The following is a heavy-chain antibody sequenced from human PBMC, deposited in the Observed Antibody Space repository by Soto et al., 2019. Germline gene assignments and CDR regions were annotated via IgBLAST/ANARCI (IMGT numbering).Heavy chain of an antibody. D-gene: IGHD3-3*01. CDR3: ARWWSGSRQGFDP. CDR1: GGSISSGDYY. CDR2: IYYSGST. Sequence: QVQLQESGPGLVKPSQTLSLTCTVSGGSISSGDYYWSWIRQHPGKGLEWIGYIYYSGSTYYNPSNKSRVTISVDQSKNQFSLKLSSVTAADTAVYYCARWWSGSRQGFDPWGQGTLVTVSS. V-gene: IGHV4-31*03. J-gene: IGHJ5*02.